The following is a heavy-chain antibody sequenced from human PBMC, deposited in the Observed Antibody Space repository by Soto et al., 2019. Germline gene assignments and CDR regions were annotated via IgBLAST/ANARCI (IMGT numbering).Heavy chain of an antibody. D-gene: IGHD2-15*01. Sequence: ASVKVSCKVSGYTLTELSMHWVRQAPGKGLEWMGGFDPEDGETIYAQKFQGRVTMTEDTSTDTAYMELSSLRSEDTAVYYCATKWRGCSGGSCYEAYYGMDVWGQGTTVTVSS. CDR3: ATKWRGCSGGSCYEAYYGMDV. CDR2: FDPEDGET. CDR1: GYTLTELS. V-gene: IGHV1-24*01. J-gene: IGHJ6*02.